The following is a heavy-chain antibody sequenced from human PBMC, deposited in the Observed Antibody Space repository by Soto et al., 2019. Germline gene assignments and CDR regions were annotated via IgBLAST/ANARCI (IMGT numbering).Heavy chain of an antibody. D-gene: IGHD2-8*01. J-gene: IGHJ4*02. V-gene: IGHV4-4*01. CDR3: ARYNSYAIDY. Sequence: LPETLSLTCGVSGGTVASSHWWSWVRQSPGGGLEWIGNVYHTGDTNFNPSLQSRVTISVDTSKNQFSLKMTSVTAADRAMYFCARYNSYAIDYWGRGTLVTVSS. CDR1: GGTVASSHW. CDR2: VYHTGDT.